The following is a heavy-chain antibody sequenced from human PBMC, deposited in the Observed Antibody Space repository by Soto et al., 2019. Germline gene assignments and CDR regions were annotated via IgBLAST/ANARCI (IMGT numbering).Heavy chain of an antibody. CDR1: GFTFSGSA. CDR2: IRSKANSYAT. D-gene: IGHD6-13*01. CDR3: TRHDPTPGIAAAGIKVLDY. Sequence: GGSLRLSCAASGFTFSGSAMHWVRQASGKGLEWVGRIRSKANSYATAYAASVKGRFTISRDDSKNTAYLQMNSLKTEDTAVYYCTRHDPTPGIAAAGIKVLDYWGQGPLVTVSS. J-gene: IGHJ4*02. V-gene: IGHV3-73*01.